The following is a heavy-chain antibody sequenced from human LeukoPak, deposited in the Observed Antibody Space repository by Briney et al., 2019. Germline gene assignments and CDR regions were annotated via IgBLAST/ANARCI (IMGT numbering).Heavy chain of an antibody. CDR3: ARDSAGNDY. CDR2: IKQDGSEK. V-gene: IGHV3-7*01. J-gene: IGHJ4*02. D-gene: IGHD6-13*01. CDR1: GFTFSTYW. Sequence: GGSMRLSCAASGFTFSTYWMSWVRQAPGKGLEWVANIKQDGSEKYYVDSVKGRFTISRDNAKNSLYLQMNSLRTEDTAMYYCARDSAGNDYWGQGTLVTVSS.